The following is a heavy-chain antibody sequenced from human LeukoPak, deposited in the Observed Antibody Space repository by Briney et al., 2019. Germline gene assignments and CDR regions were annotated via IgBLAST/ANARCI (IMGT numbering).Heavy chain of an antibody. Sequence: SETLSLTCSVSGGSIKNNTYYWAWIRQPPGKGPEWIGSIYYSGSTYNNPSLKSRVAISVDTSKNQFSLKLSSVTAADTAVYYCAANYFDSNGPFSDFWGQGTLVTVSS. J-gene: IGHJ4*02. CDR2: IYYSGST. CDR1: GGSIKNNTYY. V-gene: IGHV4-39*07. CDR3: AANYFDSNGPFSDF. D-gene: IGHD3-22*01.